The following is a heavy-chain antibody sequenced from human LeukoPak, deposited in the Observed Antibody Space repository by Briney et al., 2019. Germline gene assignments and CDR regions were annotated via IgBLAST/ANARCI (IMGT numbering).Heavy chain of an antibody. D-gene: IGHD3-3*01. CDR3: ARAGVVDRFYYYGMDV. Sequence: PGGSLRLSCAASGFTFSSYGMHWVRQAPGKGLEWVAAIWYDGSNKYYADSVKGRFTISRGNSKNTLYLQMNSLRAEDTAVYYCARAGVVDRFYYYGMDVWGQGTTVTVSS. CDR1: GFTFSSYG. CDR2: IWYDGSNK. V-gene: IGHV3-33*01. J-gene: IGHJ6*02.